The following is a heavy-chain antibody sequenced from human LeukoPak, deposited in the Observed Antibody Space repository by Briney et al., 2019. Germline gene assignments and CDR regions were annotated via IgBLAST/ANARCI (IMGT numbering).Heavy chain of an antibody. CDR1: GFTFSTYA. V-gene: IGHV3-30*04. J-gene: IGHJ4*02. D-gene: IGHD1-7*01. CDR3: ARVGTTSQTDF. CDR2: TSYDGGVE. Sequence: GSLRLSCAASGFTFSTYAMNWVRQAPGKGLEWVAVTSYDGGVEYYADSVKGRVTISRDNSKNTFYLEMNSLRPEDTAVYYCARVGTTSQTDFWGQGTLVTVSS.